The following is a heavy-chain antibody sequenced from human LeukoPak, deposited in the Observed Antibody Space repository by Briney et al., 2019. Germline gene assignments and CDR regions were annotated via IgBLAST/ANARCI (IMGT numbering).Heavy chain of an antibody. Sequence: APVKVSCKASGYAFTGYIMHWVRQAPGQGLEWMGWINPNSCGTNYEKRYQGRRTMTRDTSISTTYMELSRLRSDDTAVYYCARDSAVGDILTGLKYWGQGTLVTVSS. D-gene: IGHD3-9*01. CDR2: INPNSCGT. CDR3: ARDSAVGDILTGLKY. V-gene: IGHV1-2*02. CDR1: GYAFTGYI. J-gene: IGHJ4*02.